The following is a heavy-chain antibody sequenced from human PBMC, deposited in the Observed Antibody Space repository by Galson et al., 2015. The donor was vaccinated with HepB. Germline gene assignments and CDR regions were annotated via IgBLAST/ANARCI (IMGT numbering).Heavy chain of an antibody. V-gene: IGHV3-30*18. CDR1: GFMFRSYA. CDR3: ANWFCATTKCHEPFAY. D-gene: IGHD1-26*01. CDR2: ISHDGLSS. J-gene: IGHJ4*01. Sequence: SLRLSCAGSGFMFRSYAMHWVRRAPGKGLEWVAVISHDGLSSNYAETVKGRFTISRDNSQSTVYLQMNSLRPDDTAVYYCANWFCATTKCHEPFAYWGHGTLVTVAS.